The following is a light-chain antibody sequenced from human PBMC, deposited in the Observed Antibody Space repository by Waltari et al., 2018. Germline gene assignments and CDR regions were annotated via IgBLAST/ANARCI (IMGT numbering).Light chain of an antibody. CDR2: EVS. J-gene: IGLJ3*02. V-gene: IGLV2-14*01. Sequence: QSALTQPASVSGSPGQSITISCTGTTIDVVDTKYVSWYQKHPGKAPKLMIYEVSNRPSGFSYRFSGSMSGNTASLTISGLQAEEEADYYCTSYTIATWVFGGGTKLTVL. CDR1: TIDVVDTKY. CDR3: TSYTIATWV.